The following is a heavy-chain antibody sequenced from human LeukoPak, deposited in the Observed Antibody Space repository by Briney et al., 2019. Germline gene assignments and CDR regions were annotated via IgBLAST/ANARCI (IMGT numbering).Heavy chain of an antibody. CDR1: GFTFSPYA. CDR2: FGVGGSGGST. J-gene: IGHJ5*02. Sequence: GGSLRLSRAASGFTFSPYAMSWVRQAPGMGLEWVSTFGVGGSGGSTFYTDSVKGRFTISRDNSKNTLYLQMNSLRVEDTAVYYCAKAERSSSWYSWFDPWGQGTLVTVSS. V-gene: IGHV3-23*01. CDR3: AKAERSSSWYSWFDP. D-gene: IGHD6-13*01.